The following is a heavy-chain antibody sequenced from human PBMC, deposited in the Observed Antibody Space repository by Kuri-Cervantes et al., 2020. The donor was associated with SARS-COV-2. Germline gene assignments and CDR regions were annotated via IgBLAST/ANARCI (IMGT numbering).Heavy chain of an antibody. V-gene: IGHV3-30-3*01. CDR1: GFTFRSYA. J-gene: IGHJ2*01. CDR2: ISYDGSNK. D-gene: IGHD2-2*01. Sequence: GESLKISCAASGFTFRSYAMYWVRQAPGKGLEWVAVISYDGSNKYYADSVKGRFTISRDNSKNTLFLQMNSLRPEDTAVYYCARAPYCSSTSCHPKARYWYFDLWGRGTLVTVSS. CDR3: ARAPYCSSTSCHPKARYWYFDL.